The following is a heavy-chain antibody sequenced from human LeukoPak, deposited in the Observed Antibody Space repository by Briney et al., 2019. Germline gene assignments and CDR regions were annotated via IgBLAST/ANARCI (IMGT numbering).Heavy chain of an antibody. CDR3: ARDRGSSWYTDYFDY. J-gene: IGHJ4*02. CDR2: ISSSSSYI. V-gene: IGHV3-21*01. D-gene: IGHD6-13*01. CDR1: GFTFSSYS. Sequence: GGSLRLSCAASGFTFSSYSMNWVRQAPGKGLEWVSPISSSSSYIYYADSVKGRFTISRDNAKNSLYLQMNSLRAEDTAVYYCARDRGSSWYTDYFDYWGQGTLVTVSS.